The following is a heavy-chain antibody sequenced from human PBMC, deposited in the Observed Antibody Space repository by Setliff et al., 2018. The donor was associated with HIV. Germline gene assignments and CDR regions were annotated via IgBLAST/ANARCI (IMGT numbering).Heavy chain of an antibody. Sequence: PSETLSLTCTVSGASISSSSHYWGWIRRPPGKGLEWMGFNYYSGTTNYNPSLKSRVTISVDTSKNQFSLKLSFVTAADTAVYYCASEAWTSYRSSSGYYYYYMDVWGKGTTVTVSS. CDR2: NYYSGTT. CDR1: GASISSSSHY. D-gene: IGHD6-6*01. J-gene: IGHJ6*03. CDR3: ASEAWTSYRSSSGYYYYYMDV. V-gene: IGHV4-39*07.